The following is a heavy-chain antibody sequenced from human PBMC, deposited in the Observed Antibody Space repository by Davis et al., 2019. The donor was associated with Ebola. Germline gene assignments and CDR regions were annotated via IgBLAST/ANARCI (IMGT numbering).Heavy chain of an antibody. CDR2: ISGSDGST. Sequence: GESLKISCAASGFTFASYAMTWVRQAPGKGLEWVSLISGSDGSTYYADSVKGRFTISRDNSKKTLYLQMNSLRAEDTAVYYCAKSVYSRFDYWGQGTLVTVSS. CDR1: GFTFASYA. D-gene: IGHD6-13*01. V-gene: IGHV3-23*01. CDR3: AKSVYSRFDY. J-gene: IGHJ4*02.